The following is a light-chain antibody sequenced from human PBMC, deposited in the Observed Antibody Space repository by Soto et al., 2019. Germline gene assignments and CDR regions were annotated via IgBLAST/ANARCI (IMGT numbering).Light chain of an antibody. J-gene: IGKJ1*01. CDR3: QQYGSSPWT. Sequence: EIVMTQSPGTLSVSPGERATLSCRASQSVGTNLAWYQQKPGQAPRLLIYGASTRATDIPARFSASGSGTEFTLTISSLQSEDFVVYYCQQYGSSPWTFGQGTKVEIK. V-gene: IGKV3-15*01. CDR1: QSVGTN. CDR2: GAS.